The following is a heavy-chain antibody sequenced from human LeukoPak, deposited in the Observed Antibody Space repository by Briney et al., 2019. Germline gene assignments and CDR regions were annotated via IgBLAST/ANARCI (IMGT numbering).Heavy chain of an antibody. J-gene: IGHJ4*02. Sequence: ASVKVSCKASGGTFSSYAISWVRQAPGQGLEWMGRIIPILGIANYAQKFQGRVTMTRDTSISTAYMELSRLRSDDTAVYYCARDSGSSSSDYWGQGTLVTVSS. CDR2: IIPILGIA. CDR1: GGTFSSYA. CDR3: ARDSGSSSSDY. D-gene: IGHD6-6*01. V-gene: IGHV1-69*04.